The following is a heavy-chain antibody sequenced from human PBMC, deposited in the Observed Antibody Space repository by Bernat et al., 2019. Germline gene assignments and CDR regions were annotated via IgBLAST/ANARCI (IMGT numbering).Heavy chain of an antibody. CDR2: ISYDGSNK. J-gene: IGHJ3*02. D-gene: IGHD2-2*01. Sequence: QVQLVESGGGVVQPGRSLRLSCAASGFTFSSYAMHWVRQAPGKGLEWVAVISYDGSNKYYADSVKGRFTISRDNSKNTLYLQMNSLRAEDTAVYYCACVTVGYWKRTMCYGHGFEIWGPRTLFTVSS. CDR1: GFTFSSYA. CDR3: ACVTVGYWKRTMCYGHGFEI. V-gene: IGHV3-30*01.